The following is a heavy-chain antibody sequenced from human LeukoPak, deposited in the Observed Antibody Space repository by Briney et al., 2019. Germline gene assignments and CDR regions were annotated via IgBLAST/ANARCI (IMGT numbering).Heavy chain of an antibody. CDR3: ARDAHYDSSGYLPDY. D-gene: IGHD3-22*01. V-gene: IGHV3-11*05. Sequence: GGSLRLSCAASGFTFSDYYMSWSRQAPGKGLEWVSYISSSSSYTNYADSVKGRFTISRDNAKNSLYLQMNSLRAEDTAVYYCARDAHYDSSGYLPDYWDQGTLVTVSS. J-gene: IGHJ4*02. CDR2: ISSSSSYT. CDR1: GFTFSDYY.